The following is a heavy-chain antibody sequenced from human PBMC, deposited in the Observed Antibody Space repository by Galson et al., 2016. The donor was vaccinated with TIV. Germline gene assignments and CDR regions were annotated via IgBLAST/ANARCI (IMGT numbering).Heavy chain of an antibody. J-gene: IGHJ6*02. CDR3: AHLPNMFYSGMAV. Sequence: PALVTPPQTLTLTCTFSGFSLTTRGVGVGWIRQPPGEALEWLAHIYWDDDERYNPSLKSRLTITKDTSKKQVVLTLTNMDPVDTATYYCAHLPNMFYSGMAVWGQGTTVTVSS. CDR1: GFSLTTRGVG. V-gene: IGHV2-5*02. D-gene: IGHD3-10*02. CDR2: IYWDDDE.